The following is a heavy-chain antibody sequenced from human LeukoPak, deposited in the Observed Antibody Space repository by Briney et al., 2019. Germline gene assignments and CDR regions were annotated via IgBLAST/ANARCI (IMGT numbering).Heavy chain of an antibody. CDR3: AKGGIVRFLVWLLYFDY. CDR1: GFTFSSYG. Sequence: PGGSLRLSCAASGFTFSSYGMHWVRQAPGKGLEWVAFIRYDGSNKYYADSVKGRFTISRDNSKNTLYLQMNSLRVEDTAVYYCAKGGIVRFLVWLLYFDYWGQGTLVTVSS. J-gene: IGHJ4*02. D-gene: IGHD3-3*01. V-gene: IGHV3-30*02. CDR2: IRYDGSNK.